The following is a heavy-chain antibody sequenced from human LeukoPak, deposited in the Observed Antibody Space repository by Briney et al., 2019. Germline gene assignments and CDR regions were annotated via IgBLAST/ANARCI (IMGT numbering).Heavy chain of an antibody. Sequence: SETLSLTCAVYGGSFSGYYWSWIRQPPGKGLEWIGEINHSGSTNYNPSLKSQVTISVDTSKNQFSLKLSSVTAADTAVYYCARDKRRTGYYTLVYFDYWGQGTLVTVSS. CDR1: GGSFSGYY. CDR2: INHSGST. V-gene: IGHV4-34*01. D-gene: IGHD3/OR15-3a*01. CDR3: ARDKRRTGYYTLVYFDY. J-gene: IGHJ4*02.